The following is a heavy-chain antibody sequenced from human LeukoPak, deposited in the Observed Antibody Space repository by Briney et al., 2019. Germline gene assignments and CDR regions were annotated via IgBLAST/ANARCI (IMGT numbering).Heavy chain of an antibody. D-gene: IGHD5-24*01. CDR2: IKQDGSKK. V-gene: IGHV3-7*04. J-gene: IGHJ4*02. CDR3: TRVGYIDEGIDY. Sequence: GGSLRLSCAASGFTFSSYAMSLVRQAPGKGLEWVANIKQDGSKKSYVDSVKGRFTISRDNAKNSLYLQMNGLRAEDTAIYYCTRVGYIDEGIDYWGQGTLVTVSS. CDR1: GFTFSSYA.